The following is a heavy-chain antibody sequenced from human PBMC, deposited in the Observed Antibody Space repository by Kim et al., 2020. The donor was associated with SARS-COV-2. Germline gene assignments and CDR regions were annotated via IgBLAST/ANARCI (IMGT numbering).Heavy chain of an antibody. Sequence: SETLSLTCAVSGGSISSSNWWSWVRQPPGKGLEWIGEIYHSGSTNYNPSLKSRVTISVDKSKNQFSLKLSSVTAADTAVYYCARDAAWGGRITMVRGVYNWFDPWGQGTLVTVSS. CDR3: ARDAAWGGRITMVRGVYNWFDP. V-gene: IGHV4-4*02. CDR1: GGSISSSNW. J-gene: IGHJ5*02. CDR2: IYHSGST. D-gene: IGHD3-10*01.